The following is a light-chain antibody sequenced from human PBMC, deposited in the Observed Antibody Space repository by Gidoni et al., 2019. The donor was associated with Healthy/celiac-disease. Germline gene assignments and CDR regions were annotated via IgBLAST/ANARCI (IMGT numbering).Light chain of an antibody. CDR2: GAS. J-gene: IGKJ2*01. V-gene: IGKV3-20*01. CDR3: QQYGSSPYT. Sequence: RHFPPGERATPSCMAVQRFISSYLAWYQQKPGQAPRLLIYGASSRATGIPDRFSGSGSGTDFTLTISRLDPEDFAVYYCQQYGSSPYTFGQGTKLEIK. CDR1: QRFISSY.